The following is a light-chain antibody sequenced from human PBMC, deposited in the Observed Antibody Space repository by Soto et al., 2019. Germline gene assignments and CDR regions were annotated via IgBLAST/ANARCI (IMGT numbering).Light chain of an antibody. CDR2: KAS. Sequence: DIQMTQSSSTLSASVGDRVTITCRASQSISNWLAWYQQKPGKAPKLLIYKASSLESGVPSRFSGSGSGTEFTLTISSLQPDDFATYYCQQYKSYFLTFGGGTKVEIK. J-gene: IGKJ4*01. CDR3: QQYKSYFLT. V-gene: IGKV1-5*03. CDR1: QSISNW.